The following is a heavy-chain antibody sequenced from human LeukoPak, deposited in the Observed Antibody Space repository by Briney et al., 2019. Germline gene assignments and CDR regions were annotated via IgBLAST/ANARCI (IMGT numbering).Heavy chain of an antibody. CDR1: GFTFSGYE. V-gene: IGHV3-48*03. CDR3: TTVGAGNYYVMEG. J-gene: IGHJ6*02. CDR2: ISSSGSTK. D-gene: IGHD4/OR15-4a*01. Sequence: SGGSLRLSCATSGFTFSGYEMNWVRQAPGKGLEWVPYISSSGSTKLYADSVKGRFAISRDNAKNSLYLQMNSLRAEDTAVYYCTTVGAGNYYVMEGGGQGTTVTVSS.